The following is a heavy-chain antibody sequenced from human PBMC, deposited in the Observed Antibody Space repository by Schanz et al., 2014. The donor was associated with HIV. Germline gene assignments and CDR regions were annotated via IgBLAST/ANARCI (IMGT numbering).Heavy chain of an antibody. V-gene: IGHV3-30*18. CDR3: AKVAIHSSGWLPFDY. Sequence: QVQLVESGGGVVQPGRSLKLSCAASGFTFSNYGMHWVRQAPGKGLEWVAVISYDGRNKYFGHSVKGRFTISRDNSKNTLYLQVKSLRAEDTAVYYCAKVAIHSSGWLPFDYWGQGTLVTVSS. CDR1: GFTFSNYG. D-gene: IGHD6-19*01. J-gene: IGHJ4*02. CDR2: ISYDGRNK.